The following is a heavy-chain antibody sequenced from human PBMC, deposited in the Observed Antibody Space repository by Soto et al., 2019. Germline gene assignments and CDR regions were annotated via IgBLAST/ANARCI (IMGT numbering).Heavy chain of an antibody. CDR1: GDSVSSNGAA. CDR2: TYQRSKWFT. J-gene: IGHJ3*02. Sequence: QVQLQQSGPGLVKPSQTLSLTCAISGDSVSSNGAAWNWIRQSPSRGLEWLGRTYQRSKWFTDYAVSVKSRITINPDTSKNHFSLHLTSLTPEDTAVYYCARSDYRGNSGRAFDIWGQGTMVTVSS. CDR3: ARSDYRGNSGRAFDI. D-gene: IGHD4-17*01. V-gene: IGHV6-1*01.